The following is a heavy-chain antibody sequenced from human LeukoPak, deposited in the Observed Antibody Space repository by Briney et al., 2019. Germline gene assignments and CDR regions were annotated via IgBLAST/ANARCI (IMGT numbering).Heavy chain of an antibody. CDR1: GFTFSNYA. J-gene: IGHJ4*02. V-gene: IGHV3-23*01. Sequence: GGSLRLSCAASGFTFSNYAMSWVRQAPGKGLEWVSVFSGTSTRTYYTDSVKGRFTISRDSSKNTLYLQMNSLRVEDTAVYYCAKGRKWELPLDCWGQGTLVTVSS. CDR3: AKGRKWELPLDC. CDR2: FSGTSTRT. D-gene: IGHD1-26*01.